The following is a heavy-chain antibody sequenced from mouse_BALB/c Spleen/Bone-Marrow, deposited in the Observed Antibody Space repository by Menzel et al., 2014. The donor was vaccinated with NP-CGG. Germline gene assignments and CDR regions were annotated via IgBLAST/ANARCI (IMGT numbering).Heavy chain of an antibody. CDR2: INPDSSTI. D-gene: IGHD1-1*01. CDR3: ARQGYYGRSDY. J-gene: IGHJ2*01. Sequence: EVQVVESGGGLVRPGGSLKLSCAASGFDFSSYWMSWVRQAPGKGLEWLGEINPDSSTINYTPSLKGKFIISRDNAKNTLYLQMSKVRSEDTALYYCARQGYYGRSDYWGQGTTLTVSS. V-gene: IGHV4-1*02. CDR1: GFDFSSYW.